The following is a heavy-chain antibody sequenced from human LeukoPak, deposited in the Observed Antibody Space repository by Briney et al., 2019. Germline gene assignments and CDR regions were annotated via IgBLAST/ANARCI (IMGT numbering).Heavy chain of an antibody. Sequence: PSETLSLTCTVSGGSMSNYWWNWIRQPPGKGLEWIGYIYYDGSTYYNPALNSRVTISIDTSKNQFSLKLNSVTAADTAVYYCARRLCSSLTCNIGPSSNWLDPWGQGTLVTVSS. J-gene: IGHJ5*02. CDR2: IYYDGST. CDR1: GGSMSNYW. D-gene: IGHD2-2*02. CDR3: ARRLCSSLTCNIGPSSNWLDP. V-gene: IGHV4-59*08.